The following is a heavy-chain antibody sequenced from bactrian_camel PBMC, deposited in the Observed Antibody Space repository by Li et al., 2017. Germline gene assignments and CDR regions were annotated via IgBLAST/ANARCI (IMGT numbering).Heavy chain of an antibody. Sequence: VESGGGSVQPGGSLRLSCGASGHTYSSNCMGWFRQAPGKEREEVAFVYLGGGSTYYADSVKGRFTISRDDAKSTLYLQLDNLKMDDTAMYYCALDGQGNQRGRGTQVTVS. CDR3: ALDGQGNQ. CDR2: VYLGGGST. CDR1: GHTYSSNC. D-gene: IGHD3*01. V-gene: IGHV3S54*01. J-gene: IGHJ4*01.